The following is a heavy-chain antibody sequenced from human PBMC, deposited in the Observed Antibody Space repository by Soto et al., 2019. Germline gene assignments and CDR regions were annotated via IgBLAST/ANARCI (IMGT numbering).Heavy chain of an antibody. V-gene: IGHV4-30-4*01. Sequence: SETRSLTCSLSVCSIVRIYYLWGWIREPPGKGLEWIGFIYHTFTTYYSPSIRSRVTISIDTSKSQFSMKLNSVTSAERAVYYCDRVMDEMKKCIDHWGQGNLVTVSS. D-gene: IGHD2-2*03. J-gene: IGHJ4*02. CDR1: VCSIVRIYYL. CDR3: DRVMDEMKKCIDH. CDR2: IYHTFTT.